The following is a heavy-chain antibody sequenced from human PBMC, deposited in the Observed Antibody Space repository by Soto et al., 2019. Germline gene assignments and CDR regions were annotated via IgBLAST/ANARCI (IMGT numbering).Heavy chain of an antibody. D-gene: IGHD6-13*01. CDR1: GFTFGDSY. Sequence: PGGSLRLSCAGYGFTFGDSYMSWIRQAPGKGLEWVANIKQDGSEKYYVDSVKGRFTISRDNAKNSLYLQMNSLRAEDTAVYYCARKEYSSSWQNGFDSLGKGTLCTV. V-gene: IGHV3-7*03. CDR2: IKQDGSEK. J-gene: IGHJ5*01. CDR3: ARKEYSSSWQNGFDS.